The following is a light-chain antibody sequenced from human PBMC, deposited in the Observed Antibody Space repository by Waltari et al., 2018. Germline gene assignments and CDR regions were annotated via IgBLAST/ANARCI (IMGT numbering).Light chain of an antibody. J-gene: IGLJ3*02. CDR2: DVN. V-gene: IGLV2-23*02. CDR1: TSDIGKYNL. Sequence: QSALTQTASVSGSPGQAITISCSGTTSDIGKYNLVSGYQQHPAKAPTLIIYDVNKRPSGVSNRFSGSKSGNTAFLTISGLQSADEADYYCCSYAGSAISMFGGGTKVTVL. CDR3: CSYAGSAISM.